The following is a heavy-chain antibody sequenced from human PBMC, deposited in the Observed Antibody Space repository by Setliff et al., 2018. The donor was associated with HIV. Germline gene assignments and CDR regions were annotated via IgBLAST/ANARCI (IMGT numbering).Heavy chain of an antibody. CDR2: FYYSGST. CDR1: GVSFSSSSYY. V-gene: IGHV4-39*01. J-gene: IGHJ4*02. D-gene: IGHD3-16*01. Sequence: TSETLSLTCTVSGVSFSSSSYYRGWIRQPPGKGLEWIGGFYYSGSTYYNPSLKSRVTISVDTSKNQFSLRLTSVTSADTAVYYCARHSRAGDIDYCGRGTLVTVSS. CDR3: ARHSRAGDIDY.